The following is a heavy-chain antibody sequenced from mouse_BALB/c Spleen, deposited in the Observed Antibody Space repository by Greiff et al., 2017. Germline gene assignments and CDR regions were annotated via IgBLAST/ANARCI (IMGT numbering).Heavy chain of an antibody. V-gene: IGHV5-6-5*01. CDR3: ARRVTTGYFDV. CDR2: ISSGGST. D-gene: IGHD2-2*01. Sequence: EVMLVESGGGLVKPGGSLKLSCAASGFTFSSYAMSWVRQTPEKRLEWVASISSGGSTYYPDSVKGRFTISRDNARNILYLQMSSLRSEDTAMYYCARRVTTGYFDVWGAGTTVTVSS. J-gene: IGHJ1*01. CDR1: GFTFSSYA.